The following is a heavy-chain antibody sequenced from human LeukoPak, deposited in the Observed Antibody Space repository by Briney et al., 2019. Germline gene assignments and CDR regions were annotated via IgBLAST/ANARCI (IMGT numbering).Heavy chain of an antibody. CDR3: ARDRGSWNYYGMDV. Sequence: PGGSLRLSCAASGFIVSNNYMSWVRQAPGKGLECVSTINTSGGTTDYADSVKGRFTISRDNSKNTLYLQMNSLRAEDTAVYYCARDRGSWNYYGMDVWGQGTTVTVSS. CDR2: INTSGGTT. J-gene: IGHJ6*02. CDR1: GFIVSNNY. V-gene: IGHV3-53*01. D-gene: IGHD6-13*01.